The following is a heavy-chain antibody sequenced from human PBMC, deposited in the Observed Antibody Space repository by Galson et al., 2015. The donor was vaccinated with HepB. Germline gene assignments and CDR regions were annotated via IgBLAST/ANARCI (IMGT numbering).Heavy chain of an antibody. J-gene: IGHJ4*02. CDR1: GFTFSSYG. D-gene: IGHD1-14*01. CDR3: ARQSGNEFYSFLIY. V-gene: IGHV3-33*01. Sequence: SLRLSCAASGFTFSSYGMHWVRQAPGKGLEWVAVIWYDGSNKYYADSVKGRFTISRDNSKNTLNLQMNSLRAEDTAVYYCARQSGNEFYSFLIYWGQGTLVTVSS. CDR2: IWYDGSNK.